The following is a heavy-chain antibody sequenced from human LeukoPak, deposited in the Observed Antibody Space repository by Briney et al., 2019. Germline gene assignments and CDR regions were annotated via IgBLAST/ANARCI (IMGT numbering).Heavy chain of an antibody. Sequence: RPSETLSLTCTVSGGSISSYYWSWIRQPPGKGLEWIGYIYYSGSTNYKPSLKSRVTISVDTSKNQFSLKLSSVTAADTAVYYCARTEESGYSYGYFGYYYYMDVWGKGTTVTVSS. CDR2: IYYSGST. CDR3: ARTEESGYSYGYFGYYYYMDV. CDR1: GGSISSYY. J-gene: IGHJ6*03. D-gene: IGHD5-18*01. V-gene: IGHV4-59*01.